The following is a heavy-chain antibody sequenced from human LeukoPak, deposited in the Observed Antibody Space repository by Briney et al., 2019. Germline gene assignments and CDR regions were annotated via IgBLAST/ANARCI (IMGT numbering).Heavy chain of an antibody. J-gene: IGHJ4*02. CDR2: IYKSGGT. Sequence: SETLSLTCTVSGGSMSSYYWSWIRQPPGKGLEWIGYIYKSGGTNYNPSVRSRVSISLDTSTTQSSLKLSSVTAADTAVYFCARRYSSGWSPTFDYWGQGILVTVST. CDR3: ARRYSSGWSPTFDY. V-gene: IGHV4-59*01. CDR1: GGSMSSYY. D-gene: IGHD6-19*01.